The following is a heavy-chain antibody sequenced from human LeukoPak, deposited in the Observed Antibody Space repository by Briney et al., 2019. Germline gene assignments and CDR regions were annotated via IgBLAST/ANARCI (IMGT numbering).Heavy chain of an antibody. J-gene: IGHJ6*04. CDR2: IGSSGSTI. CDR1: GFTFSRYE. D-gene: IGHD3-10*01. Sequence: GGSLRLSCAASGFTFSRYEMNWVRQAPGKGLEWVSYIGSSGSTIYYADSVKGRFTISRDNAKNSLYLQMNSLRAEDTAVYYCASPLWSGEPDYYGMDVWGKGTTVTVSS. V-gene: IGHV3-48*03. CDR3: ASPLWSGEPDYYGMDV.